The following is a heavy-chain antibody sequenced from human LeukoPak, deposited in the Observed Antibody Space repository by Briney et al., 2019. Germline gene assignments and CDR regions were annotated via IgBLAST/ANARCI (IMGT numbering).Heavy chain of an antibody. CDR3: ARVRDGSSFSAFDM. J-gene: IGHJ3*02. D-gene: IGHD1-26*01. Sequence: SETLSLTCTVSGGSITSYYWSWIRQPPGKGLEWIGCIYYSGTTNYNPSLKSRVTISVDTSKNQFSLKLSSVTAADTAVYYCARVRDGSSFSAFDMWGQETMVTVSS. CDR1: GGSITSYY. CDR2: IYYSGTT. V-gene: IGHV4-59*01.